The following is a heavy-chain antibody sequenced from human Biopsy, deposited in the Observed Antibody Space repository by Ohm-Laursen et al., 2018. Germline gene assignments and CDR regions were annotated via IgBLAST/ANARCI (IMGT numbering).Heavy chain of an antibody. V-gene: IGHV1-69*06. D-gene: IGHD4-17*01. J-gene: IGHJ6*02. CDR1: GVTFNSYA. CDR3: ATRVTPVTTLYYYAMDV. CDR2: VMPIFGTA. Sequence: GASVKVSCKTSGVTFNSYAISWVRQAPGQGLEWMGGVMPIFGTANYAQKFQGRVTITADKSTSTVHLDLSSLRSEDTAVYYCATRVTPVTTLYYYAMDVWGQGTTVTVSS.